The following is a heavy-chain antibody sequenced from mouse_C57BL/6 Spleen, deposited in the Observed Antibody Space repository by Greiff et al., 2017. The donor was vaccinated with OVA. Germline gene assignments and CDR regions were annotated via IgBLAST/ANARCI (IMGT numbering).Heavy chain of an antibody. V-gene: IGHV5-4*01. CDR2: ISDGGSYT. Sequence: EVQLVESGGGLVKPGGSLKLSCAASGFTFSSYAMSWVRQTPEKRLEWVAPISDGGSYTYYPDNVKGRFTISRDNAKNNLYLQMSQLKAEDTGMYYCARGGLRVPFAYWGQGTLVTVSA. CDR3: ARGGLRVPFAY. D-gene: IGHD3-2*02. CDR1: GFTFSSYA. J-gene: IGHJ3*01.